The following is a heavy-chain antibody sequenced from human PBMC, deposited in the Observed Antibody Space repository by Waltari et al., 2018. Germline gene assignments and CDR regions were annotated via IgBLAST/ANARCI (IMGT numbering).Heavy chain of an antibody. J-gene: IGHJ4*02. V-gene: IGHV4-38-2*01. CDR2: IYHSGST. CDR3: ARIGSSSWDFDY. D-gene: IGHD6-13*01. Sequence: QVQLQESGPGLVKPSETLSLTCAVPGYSISSGYYWGWIRQPPGKGLEWIGSIYHSGSTYYNPSLKSRVTISVDTSKNQFSLKLSSVTAADTAVYYCARIGSSSWDFDYWGQGTLVTVSS. CDR1: GYSISSGYY.